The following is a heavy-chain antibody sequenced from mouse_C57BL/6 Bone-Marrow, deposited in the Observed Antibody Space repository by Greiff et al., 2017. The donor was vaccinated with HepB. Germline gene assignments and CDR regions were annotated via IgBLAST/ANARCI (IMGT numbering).Heavy chain of an antibody. CDR2: IDPSDSYT. Sequence: VQLQQPGAELVMPGASVKLSCKASGYTITSYWMHWVKQRPGQGLEWIGEIDPSDSYTNYNQKFKGKSTLTVDKSSSTAYMQLSSLTSEDSAVYYCAREFPYYYGSSYDYAMDYWGQGTSVTVSS. CDR1: GYTITSYW. CDR3: AREFPYYYGSSYDYAMDY. V-gene: IGHV1-69*01. J-gene: IGHJ4*01. D-gene: IGHD1-1*01.